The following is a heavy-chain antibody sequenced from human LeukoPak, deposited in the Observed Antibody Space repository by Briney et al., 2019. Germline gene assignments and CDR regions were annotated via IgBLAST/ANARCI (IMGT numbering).Heavy chain of an antibody. V-gene: IGHV4-39*07. Sequence: PSETLSLTCTVSGGSISSSSYYWGWIRQPPGTGLEWIGSIYYSGSTYYNPSLKSRVTISVDTSKNQFSLKLSSVTAADTAVYYCARDAVPYCGGDCPKDNDAFDIWGQGTMVTVSS. J-gene: IGHJ3*02. D-gene: IGHD2-21*02. CDR3: ARDAVPYCGGDCPKDNDAFDI. CDR1: GGSISSSSYY. CDR2: IYYSGST.